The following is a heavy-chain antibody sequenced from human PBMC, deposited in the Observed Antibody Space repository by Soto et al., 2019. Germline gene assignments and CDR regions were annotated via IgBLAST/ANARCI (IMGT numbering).Heavy chain of an antibody. CDR2: INPSGGST. D-gene: IGHD3-9*01. V-gene: IGHV1-46*01. J-gene: IGHJ6*02. Sequence: ASLKVSCKASGYTFTSYYMHRVRQAPGQGLEWMGIINPSGGSTSYAQKFQGRVTMTRDTSTSTVYMELSSLRSEDTAVYYCARGGYYDILTGYYFAYYGMDVWGQGTTVTVSS. CDR1: GYTFTSYY. CDR3: ARGGYYDILTGYYFAYYGMDV.